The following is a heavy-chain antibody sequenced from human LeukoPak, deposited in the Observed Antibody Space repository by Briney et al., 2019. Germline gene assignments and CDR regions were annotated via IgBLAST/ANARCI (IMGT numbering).Heavy chain of an antibody. CDR2: IRSSGINT. CDR1: GFTFSSYA. J-gene: IGHJ6*04. CDR3: AKRGVERVGDHPYYYSMDV. D-gene: IGHD3-16*01. V-gene: IGHV3-23*01. Sequence: GGSLRLSCAASGFTFSSYAMSWVRQAPGKGLESVSTIRSSGINTYYADSVKGRFTISRDTSKNTLFLQMNSLRAEDTALYYCAKRGVERVGDHPYYYSMDVWGKGTTVTVSS.